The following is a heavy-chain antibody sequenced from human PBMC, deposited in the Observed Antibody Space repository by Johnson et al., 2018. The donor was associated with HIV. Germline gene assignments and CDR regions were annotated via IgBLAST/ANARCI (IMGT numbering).Heavy chain of an antibody. V-gene: IGHV3-11*04. D-gene: IGHD4-17*01. Sequence: QMQLVESGGGLVKPRESLRLSCAASRFIFRDYYMSWIRQAPGKGLEWVSYISSSGSSIYYADSVKGRFTISRDNAKSSLYLQMNGLRAEDTAVYYCARASTTVTTGDDAFDIWGQGTMVTVSS. CDR1: RFIFRDYY. CDR2: ISSSGSSI. CDR3: ARASTTVTTGDDAFDI. J-gene: IGHJ3*02.